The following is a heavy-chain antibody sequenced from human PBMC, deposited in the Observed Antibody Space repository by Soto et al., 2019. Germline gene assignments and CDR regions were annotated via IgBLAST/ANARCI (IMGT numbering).Heavy chain of an antibody. CDR2: IFWDDGG. CDR1: GFSLSTTGMS. J-gene: IGHJ4*02. Sequence: QITLKESGLTLVKPTQTLTLTCTVSGFSLSTTGMSVGWIRQPPGKALEWLALIFWDDGGHYSPSLKSRLTITKDTSKNQVVLTMTNMDPMDTATYYCAHSRTWRFGYWGQGTLVTVSS. CDR3: AHSRTWRFGY. V-gene: IGHV2-5*02. D-gene: IGHD3-16*01.